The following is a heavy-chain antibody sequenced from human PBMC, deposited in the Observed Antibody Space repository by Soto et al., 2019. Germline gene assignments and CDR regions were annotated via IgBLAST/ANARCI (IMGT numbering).Heavy chain of an antibody. V-gene: IGHV3-23*01. Sequence: GGSLRLSCAASGFTFSSYAMSWVRQAPGKGLEWVSAISGSGGSTYYADSVKGRFTISRDDSKNTLYLQMNSLRAEDTAVYYCAKLNNPGVTHDAFDIWGQGTMVTVSS. CDR2: ISGSGGST. CDR3: AKLNNPGVTHDAFDI. D-gene: IGHD2-21*02. CDR1: GFTFSSYA. J-gene: IGHJ3*02.